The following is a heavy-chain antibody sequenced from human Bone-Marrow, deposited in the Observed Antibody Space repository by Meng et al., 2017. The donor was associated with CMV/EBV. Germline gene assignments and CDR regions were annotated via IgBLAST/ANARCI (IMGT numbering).Heavy chain of an antibody. CDR1: GFTFSSYS. V-gene: IGHV3-21*01. CDR2: ISSSSSYI. Sequence: GGSLRLSCAASGFTFSSYSMNWVRQAPGKGLEWVSSISSSSSYIYYADSVKGRFTISRDNAKNSLYLQMNSLRAEDTAVYYCAMGPRDFWSGYYWDYFDYWAREPSSPPPQ. D-gene: IGHD3-3*01. J-gene: IGHJ4*02. CDR3: AMGPRDFWSGYYWDYFDY.